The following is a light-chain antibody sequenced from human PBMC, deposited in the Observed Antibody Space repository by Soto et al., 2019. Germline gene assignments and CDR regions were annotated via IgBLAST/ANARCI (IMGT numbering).Light chain of an antibody. CDR3: QYYNWYST. J-gene: IGKJ1*01. V-gene: IGKV1-17*01. CDR1: QGIRND. Sequence: DHQMSVSPSCMSPSVGDRVTINCRASQGIRNDLAGYQQKPGKAPKVRIYTASSLHSGVPSRFSGSGSGTDFTLTISMQQDDDSATYCHQYYNWYSTFGQGTKVDIK. CDR2: TAS.